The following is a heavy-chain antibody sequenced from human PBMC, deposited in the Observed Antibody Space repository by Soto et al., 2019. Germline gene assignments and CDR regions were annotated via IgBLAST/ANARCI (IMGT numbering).Heavy chain of an antibody. V-gene: IGHV3-53*04. J-gene: IGHJ4*02. CDR2: IYSGGST. CDR3: ARDRDGSSWFFDY. CDR1: GFTVSSNY. Sequence: LRLSCAASGFTVSSNYMSWVRQAPGKGLEWVSVIYSGGSTYYADSVKGRFTISRHNSKNTLYLQMNSLRAEDTAVYYCARDRDGSSWFFDYWGQGTLVTVSS. D-gene: IGHD6-13*01.